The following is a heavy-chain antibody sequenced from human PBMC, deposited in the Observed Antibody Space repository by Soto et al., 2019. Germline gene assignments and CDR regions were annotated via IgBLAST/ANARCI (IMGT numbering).Heavy chain of an antibody. J-gene: IGHJ4*02. CDR1: GYTFSSFG. D-gene: IGHD2-15*01. V-gene: IGHV1-18*01. CDR2: ISTDSDNT. CDR3: AREYCGGCRCYSPDY. Sequence: QVQLVQSGAEVMQPGASVKVSCKTSGYTFSSFGISWVRQAPGQGLEWMGWISTDSDNTKYAQNFQGRVSMTTDTSTSTAHMELRSLRSDDSAVYYCAREYCGGCRCYSPDYWGQGTLVLVSS.